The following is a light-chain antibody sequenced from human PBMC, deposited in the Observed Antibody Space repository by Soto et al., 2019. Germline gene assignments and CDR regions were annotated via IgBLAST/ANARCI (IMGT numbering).Light chain of an antibody. CDR2: EVT. CDR1: SGDIGSYTY. Sequence: QSVLTQPASVSGSPGQSITISCTGTSGDIGSYTYVSWYQQYPGKAPKLLISEVTNRPSGVSNRFSGSKSGNTASLTISGLQAEDEADYYCSSYTSSSTLVVFGGGTKLTVL. CDR3: SSYTSSSTLVV. J-gene: IGLJ2*01. V-gene: IGLV2-14*01.